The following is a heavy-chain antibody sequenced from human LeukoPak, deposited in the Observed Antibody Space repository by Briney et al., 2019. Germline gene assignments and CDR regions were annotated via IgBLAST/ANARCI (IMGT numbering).Heavy chain of an antibody. J-gene: IGHJ4*02. CDR2: ISSSGSAI. V-gene: IGHV3-48*03. CDR3: ARVDYTGGYSYGYFDH. CDR1: GFTFSSYE. D-gene: IGHD5-18*01. Sequence: GGSLRLSCAASGFTFSSYEMNWVRQAPGKGLEWVSYISSSGSAIYSADSVKGRFTISRDNAQNSLHLQMNSLRAEDTAVYYCARVDYTGGYSYGYFDHWGQGTLVTVSS.